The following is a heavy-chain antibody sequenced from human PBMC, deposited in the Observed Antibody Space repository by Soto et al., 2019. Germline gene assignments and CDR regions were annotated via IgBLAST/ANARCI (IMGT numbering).Heavy chain of an antibody. V-gene: IGHV1-18*01. CDR2: ISVYNGNT. J-gene: IGHJ4*02. Sequence: GASVKVSCKASGYTFTSYGISWVRQAPGQGLEWMGWISVYNGNTNYAQKLQGRVTMTTDTSTSTAYMDLRSLRSDDTAVYYCARVYDFWSGYQTPLDYWGQGTLVTVSS. CDR3: ARVYDFWSGYQTPLDY. D-gene: IGHD3-3*01. CDR1: GYTFTSYG.